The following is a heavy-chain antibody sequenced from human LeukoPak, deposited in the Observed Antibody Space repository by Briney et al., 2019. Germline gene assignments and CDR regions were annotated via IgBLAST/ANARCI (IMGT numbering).Heavy chain of an antibody. J-gene: IGHJ4*02. V-gene: IGHV3-7*04. Sequence: GGSLRLSCSASGFTISNCWMTWVRQAPGKGLEWVANMNRDGSRIYYVNSVKGRFTISRDNAKNSLHLQMNSLRAEDTAVYYCARNPPPDDSSGYLDYWGQGALVTVSS. CDR3: ARNPPPDDSSGYLDY. CDR1: GFTISNCW. D-gene: IGHD3-22*01. CDR2: MNRDGSRI.